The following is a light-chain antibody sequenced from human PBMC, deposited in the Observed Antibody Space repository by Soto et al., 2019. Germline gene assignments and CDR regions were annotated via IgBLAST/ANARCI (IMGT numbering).Light chain of an antibody. Sequence: QSVLTQPPSASGTPGQRVTISCSGSSSNIGSNTVNWYQQLPGTAPKLLIYHTCQRPSGIPDRFSGSKSGTSASLDISGLQSEDEADYYCTSWDGSLDGRVFGGGTKLTVL. V-gene: IGLV1-44*01. J-gene: IGLJ3*02. CDR3: TSWDGSLDGRV. CDR2: HTC. CDR1: SSNIGSNT.